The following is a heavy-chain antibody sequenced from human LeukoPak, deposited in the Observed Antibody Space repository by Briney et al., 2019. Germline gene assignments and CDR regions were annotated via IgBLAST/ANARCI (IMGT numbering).Heavy chain of an antibody. J-gene: IGHJ4*02. CDR2: LFYSGTT. D-gene: IGHD1-26*01. Sequence: PSETLSLTCTVSGGSIGETTYFWAWVRQPPGKGPEWIGGLFYSGTTYYNPSLKSRVTISVDTSNNQFSLKLTSMTAADTAVYYCARGVGRFSSNLDYWGQGTLVTVSS. CDR1: GGSIGETTYF. V-gene: IGHV4-39*07. CDR3: ARGVGRFSSNLDY.